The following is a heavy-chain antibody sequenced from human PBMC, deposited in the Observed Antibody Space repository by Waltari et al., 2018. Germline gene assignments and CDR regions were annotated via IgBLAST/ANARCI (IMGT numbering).Heavy chain of an antibody. D-gene: IGHD6-19*01. J-gene: IGHJ4*02. CDR2: NNHSGST. CDR1: GGSFSGYY. CDR3: ARGGSLEQWLVPFDY. V-gene: IGHV4-34*01. Sequence: QVQLQQWGAGLLKPSETLSLTCAVYGGSFSGYYWSWIRQPPGKGLEWIGENNHSGSTNYTPSLKSRVTISVDTSKNQFSLKLSSVTAADTAVYYCARGGSLEQWLVPFDYWGQGTLVTVSS.